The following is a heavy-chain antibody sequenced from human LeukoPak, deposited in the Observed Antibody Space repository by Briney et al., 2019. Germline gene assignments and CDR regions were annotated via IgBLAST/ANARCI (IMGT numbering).Heavy chain of an antibody. CDR3: ARRAAIENYFDY. V-gene: IGHV4-39*07. D-gene: IGHD2-21*01. CDR1: GGSISSSSYY. CDR2: IYYSGST. Sequence: PSETLSLTCTVSGGSISSSSYYWGWIRQPPGKGLEWIGSIYYSGSTYYNPSLKSRVTISVDTSKNQFSLKLSSVTAADTAVYYCARRAAIENYFDYWGQGTLVTVSS. J-gene: IGHJ4*02.